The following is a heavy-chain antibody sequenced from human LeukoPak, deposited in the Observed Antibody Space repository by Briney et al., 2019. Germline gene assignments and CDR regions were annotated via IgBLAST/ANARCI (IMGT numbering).Heavy chain of an antibody. CDR1: GFTFDNYV. V-gene: IGHV3-43D*04. CDR3: ARGLSDSASSYFDS. D-gene: IGHD6-6*01. CDR2: ISWDGRFT. Sequence: GGSLRLSCAVSGFTFDNYVMNWVRQAPGKGLEWVSLISWDGRFTNYADSVRGRFTVSRDNNKNSLYLQMNSLGVGDTALYYCARGLSDSASSYFDSWGQGTLVTVSS. J-gene: IGHJ4*02.